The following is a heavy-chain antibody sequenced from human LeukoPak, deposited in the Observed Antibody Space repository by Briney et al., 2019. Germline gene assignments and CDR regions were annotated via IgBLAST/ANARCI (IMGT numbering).Heavy chain of an antibody. J-gene: IGHJ4*02. CDR3: AKDSSTGWYYFDY. CDR2: ISYDGSNK. Sequence: PGRSLRLSCAASGFTFSSYAMHWVRQAPGKGLEWVAVISYDGSNKYYADSVKGRFTISRDTSRNTLYLQMDSLRAEDTALYYCAKDSSTGWYYFDYWGQGTVVTVSS. D-gene: IGHD2-2*01. CDR1: GFTFSSYA. V-gene: IGHV3-30-3*01.